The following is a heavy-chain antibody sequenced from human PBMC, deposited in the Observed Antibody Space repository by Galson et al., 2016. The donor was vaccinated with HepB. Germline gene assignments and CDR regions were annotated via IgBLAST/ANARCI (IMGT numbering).Heavy chain of an antibody. CDR3: AKDGHARVFDS. CDR1: GFTFSSYS. Sequence: SLRLSCAASGFTFSSYSLNWVRQAPGKGLEWVSYISSSSRTIYYADSVKGRFTISRDNSKNTLYLQMNRLRAEDTAVYYCAKDGHARVFDSWGQGTLVTVSS. V-gene: IGHV3-48*01. CDR2: ISSSSRTI. J-gene: IGHJ4*02.